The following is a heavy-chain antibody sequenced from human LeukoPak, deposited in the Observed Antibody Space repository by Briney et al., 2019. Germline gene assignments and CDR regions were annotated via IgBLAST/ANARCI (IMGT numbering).Heavy chain of an antibody. J-gene: IGHJ4*02. V-gene: IGHV3-21*01. CDR2: ISSSSSYI. Sequence: PGGSLRLSCAASGFTFSSYGMNWVRQAPGKGLEWVSSISSSSSYIYYADSVKGRFTISRDNAKNSLYLQMNSLRAEDTAVYYCARDLTGSYLANYWGQGTLVTVSS. D-gene: IGHD1-26*01. CDR1: GFTFSSYG. CDR3: ARDLTGSYLANY.